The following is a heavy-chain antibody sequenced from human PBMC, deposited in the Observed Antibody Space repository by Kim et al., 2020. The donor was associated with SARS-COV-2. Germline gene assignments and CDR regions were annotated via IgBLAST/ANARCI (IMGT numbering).Heavy chain of an antibody. J-gene: IGHJ4*02. Sequence: GGSLRLSCAASGFTFSTYWMTWVRQAPGKGLEWVANINQGGTEKYYVDSVKGRFTISRDNAKNSLFLDVNSLRVEDTAVYYCAGTHYGDYVWGQGTLVTVSS. CDR1: GFTFSTYW. V-gene: IGHV3-7*01. CDR3: AGTHYGDYV. D-gene: IGHD4-17*01. CDR2: INQGGTEK.